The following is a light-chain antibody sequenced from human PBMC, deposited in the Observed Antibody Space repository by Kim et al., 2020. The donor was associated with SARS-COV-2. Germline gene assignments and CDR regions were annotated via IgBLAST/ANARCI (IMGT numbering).Light chain of an antibody. CDR1: QSVSSSY. V-gene: IGKV3-20*01. J-gene: IGKJ1*01. CDR2: GAS. CDR3: HQYGSSRT. Sequence: LTPGERATLSCRASQSVSSSYLDWYQQKPGQAPRLLIYGASSRATAIPDRFSGSGSGTDFTLTISRLEPEDFAVYYCHQYGSSRTFGQGTKVDIK.